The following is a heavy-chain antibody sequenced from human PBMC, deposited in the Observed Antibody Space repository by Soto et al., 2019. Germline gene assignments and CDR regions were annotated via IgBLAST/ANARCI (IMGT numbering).Heavy chain of an antibody. V-gene: IGHV4-4*02. Sequence: QVQLQESGPGLVKPSGTLSLTCAVSGGSISSSNWWSWVRQPPGKGLEWIGEIYHSGSTNYNPSLKRRVTIAVGKSKNHFSLKLRSVAAADAAVYYCARGDEFWGGYRRGRGMDVWGQGTTVTVSS. CDR3: ARGDEFWGGYRRGRGMDV. CDR1: GGSISSSNW. D-gene: IGHD3-3*01. J-gene: IGHJ6*02. CDR2: IYHSGST.